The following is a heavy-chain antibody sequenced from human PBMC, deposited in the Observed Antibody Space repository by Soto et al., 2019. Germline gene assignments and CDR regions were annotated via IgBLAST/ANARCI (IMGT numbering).Heavy chain of an antibody. V-gene: IGHV4-31*03. CDR1: GGSISSGGYY. Sequence: QVQLQESGPGLVKPSQTLSLTCTVSGGSISSGGYYWSWIRQHPGKGLEWIGYIYYSGSTYYNPSLKSRVTISVDTSKNQFSLKLSSVTAADTALYYCARTHWTGGKRTVTALYNWFDPWGQGTLVTVSS. CDR3: ARTHWTGGKRTVTALYNWFDP. D-gene: IGHD4-17*01. CDR2: IYYSGST. J-gene: IGHJ5*02.